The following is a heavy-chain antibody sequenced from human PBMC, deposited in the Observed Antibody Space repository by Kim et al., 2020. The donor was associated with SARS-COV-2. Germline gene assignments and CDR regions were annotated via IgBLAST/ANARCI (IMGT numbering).Heavy chain of an antibody. CDR3: ARDMAVAGTR. J-gene: IGHJ4*02. V-gene: IGHV3-21*01. CDR2: ISSSSSYI. Sequence: GVSLRLSCAASGFTFSSYSMNWVRQAPGKGLEWVSSISSSSSYIYYADSVKGRFTISRDNAKNSLYLQMNSLRAEDTAVYYCARDMAVAGTRWGQGTLVTVSS. CDR1: GFTFSSYS. D-gene: IGHD6-19*01.